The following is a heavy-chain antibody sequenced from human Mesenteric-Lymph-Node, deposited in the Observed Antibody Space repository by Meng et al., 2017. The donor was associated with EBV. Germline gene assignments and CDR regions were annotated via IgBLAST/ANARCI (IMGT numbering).Heavy chain of an antibody. CDR3: ARDSFTLLTGHNRSSKSDH. V-gene: IGHV1-18*01. CDR1: GYNFTRYG. J-gene: IGHJ5*02. Sequence: QVQLVQSGAEVKKPGASVKVSGKASGYNFTRYGISWVRQAPGQGLEWMGWISGYNGNTKYTKKMQGRGTMTTDTSTSTAYMELRSLRSDDTAVYYCARDSFTLLTGHNRSSKSDHWDQGPLVTV. CDR2: ISGYNGNT. D-gene: IGHD3-9*01.